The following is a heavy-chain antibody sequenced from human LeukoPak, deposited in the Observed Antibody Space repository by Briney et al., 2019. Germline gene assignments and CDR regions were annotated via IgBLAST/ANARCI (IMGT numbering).Heavy chain of an antibody. Sequence: SQTLSLTCTVSGGSISSSSYYWGWIRQPPGKGLEWIGSIYYSGSTYYNPSLKSRVTISVDTSKNQFSLKLSSVTAADTAVYYCARHGGYYYDSSGYRWFDPWGQGTLVTVSS. CDR1: GGSISSSSYY. J-gene: IGHJ5*02. CDR3: ARHGGYYYDSSGYRWFDP. CDR2: IYYSGST. D-gene: IGHD3-22*01. V-gene: IGHV4-39*01.